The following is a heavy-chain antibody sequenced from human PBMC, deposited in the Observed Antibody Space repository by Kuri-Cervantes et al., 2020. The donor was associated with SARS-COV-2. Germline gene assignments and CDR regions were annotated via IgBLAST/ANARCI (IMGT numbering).Heavy chain of an antibody. CDR3: ARGTSTFRVITTPFDY. Sequence: SETLSLTCTVSGYSISSGYYWGWIRQPPGKGLEWIGSIYHSGSTYYNPSLKSRVTISADTSRNQFSLKLSSVTAADTAVYYCARGTSTFRVITTPFDYWGQGTLVTVSS. J-gene: IGHJ4*02. D-gene: IGHD3-22*01. V-gene: IGHV4-38-2*02. CDR1: GYSISSGYY. CDR2: IYHSGST.